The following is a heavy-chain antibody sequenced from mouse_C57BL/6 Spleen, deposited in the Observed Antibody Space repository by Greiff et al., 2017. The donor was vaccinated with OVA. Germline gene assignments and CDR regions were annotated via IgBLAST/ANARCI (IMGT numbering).Heavy chain of an antibody. CDR1: GYTFTDYE. CDR2: IDPETGGT. J-gene: IGHJ2*01. CDR3: TRWSYGYDGSFDY. D-gene: IGHD2-2*01. Sequence: VQLKQSGAELVRPGASVTLSCKASGYTFTDYEMHWVKQTPVHGLEWIGAIDPETGGTAYNQKFKGKAILTADKSSSTAYMELRSLTSEDSAVYYCTRWSYGYDGSFDYWGQGTTLTVSS. V-gene: IGHV1-15*01.